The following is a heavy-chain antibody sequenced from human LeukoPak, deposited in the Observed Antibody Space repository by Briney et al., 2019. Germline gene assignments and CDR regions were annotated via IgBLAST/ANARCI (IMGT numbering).Heavy chain of an antibody. D-gene: IGHD5-12*01. J-gene: IGHJ4*02. CDR3: ARVFSGVDY. Sequence: SETLSLTCTVSGGSISSGDYYWSWLRQPPGLGLEWIGYIYYSGSTYYNPSLKSRVTISVDTSKNQFSLKLSSVTAADTAVYYCARVFSGVDYWGQGTLVTVSS. CDR2: IYYSGST. CDR1: GGSISSGDYY. V-gene: IGHV4-30-4*01.